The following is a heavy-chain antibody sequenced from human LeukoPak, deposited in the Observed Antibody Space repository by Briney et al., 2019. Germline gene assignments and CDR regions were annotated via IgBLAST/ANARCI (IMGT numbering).Heavy chain of an antibody. V-gene: IGHV3-13*01. Sequence: GGSLRLSCAASGFTFSSYDMHWVRQATGKGLEWVSAIGTAGDTYYPGSVKGRFTISRENAKNSLYLQMNSLRAGDTAVYYCARAPLDCSGGSFSYYFDYWGQGTLVTVSS. CDR2: IGTAGDT. J-gene: IGHJ4*02. D-gene: IGHD2-15*01. CDR3: ARAPLDCSGGSFSYYFDY. CDR1: GFTFSSYD.